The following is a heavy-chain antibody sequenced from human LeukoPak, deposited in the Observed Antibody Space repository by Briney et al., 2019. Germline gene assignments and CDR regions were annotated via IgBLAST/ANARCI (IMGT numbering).Heavy chain of an antibody. D-gene: IGHD3-22*01. CDR3: VRADYDSSAYHFDN. V-gene: IGHV3-74*01. CDR1: GFTFSSYW. J-gene: IGHJ4*02. Sequence: PGGSLRLSCGASGFTFSSYWLHWVRQPPGKGLAWVSRINTDGSATDYADSVKGRFTISRDNAKNTVYLQMDTLSGEDTAVYYCVRADYDSSAYHFDNWGQGILVTVSS. CDR2: INTDGSAT.